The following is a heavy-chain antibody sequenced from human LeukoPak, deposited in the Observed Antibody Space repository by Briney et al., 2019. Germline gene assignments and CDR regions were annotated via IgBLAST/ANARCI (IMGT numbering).Heavy chain of an antibody. D-gene: IGHD5-24*01. CDR3: ARARREMVDQ. CDR2: IYHSGST. V-gene: IGHV4-38-2*02. J-gene: IGHJ5*02. CDR1: GYSISSGYY. Sequence: PSETLSLTCTVSGYSISSGYYWGWTRQPPGKGLEWVGSIYHSGSTYYNPSLKSRVTILVDTSKNQFSLKLSSVTAADTAVYYCARARREMVDQWGQGTLVTVSS.